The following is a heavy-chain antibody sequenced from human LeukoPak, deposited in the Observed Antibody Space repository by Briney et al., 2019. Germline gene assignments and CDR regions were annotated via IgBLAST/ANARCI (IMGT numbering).Heavy chain of an antibody. CDR1: GFTFSGYA. Sequence: GGSLRLSCVASGFTFSGYAMTWVRQAPGKGLEWVAVISYDGSNKYYADSVKGRFTISRDNSKNTLYLQMNSLRAEDTAVYYCAKDTQPGIAAAGTWGLFDYWGQGTLVTVSS. CDR2: ISYDGSNK. J-gene: IGHJ4*02. D-gene: IGHD6-13*01. CDR3: AKDTQPGIAAAGTWGLFDY. V-gene: IGHV3-30*18.